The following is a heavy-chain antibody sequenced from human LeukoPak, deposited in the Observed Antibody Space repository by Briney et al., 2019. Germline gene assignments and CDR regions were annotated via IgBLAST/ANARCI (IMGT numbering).Heavy chain of an antibody. CDR1: GGSFSGYY. V-gene: IGHV4-34*01. CDR3: ARGRIKYCSGGSCYSGSGWFDP. D-gene: IGHD2-15*01. CDR2: INHSGST. J-gene: IGHJ5*02. Sequence: SETLSLTCAIYGGSFSGYYWSWIRQPPGKGLEWIGEINHSGSTNYNPSLKSRVTISVDTSKNQFSLKLSSVTAADTAVYYCARGRIKYCSGGSCYSGSGWFDPWGQGTLVTVSS.